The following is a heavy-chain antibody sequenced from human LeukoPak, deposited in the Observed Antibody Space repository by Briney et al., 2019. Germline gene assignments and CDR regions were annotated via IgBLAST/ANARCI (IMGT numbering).Heavy chain of an antibody. CDR1: GFTFSSYA. Sequence: GGSLRLSCAASGFTFSSYAMSWVRQAPGKGLEWVSAISGSGGSTYYADSVKGRFTISRDNSKNTLYLQVNSLRAEDTAVYYCAKYAANCYGSGSYYRSLDYWGQGTLVTVSS. CDR2: ISGSGGST. CDR3: AKYAANCYGSGSYYRSLDY. V-gene: IGHV3-23*01. J-gene: IGHJ4*02. D-gene: IGHD3-10*01.